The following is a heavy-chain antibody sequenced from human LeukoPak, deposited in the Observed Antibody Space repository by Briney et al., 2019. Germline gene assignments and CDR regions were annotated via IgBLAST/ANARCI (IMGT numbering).Heavy chain of an antibody. V-gene: IGHV4-4*02. CDR1: GGSISSSNW. CDR3: ARVPRDYVWGSYRYLDY. D-gene: IGHD3-16*02. Sequence: PSETLSLTCAVSGGSISSSNWWSWVRQPPGKGLEWIGEIYHSGSTNYNPSLKSRVTISVDKSKNQFSLKLSSETAADTAVYYCARVPRDYVWGSYRYLDYWGQGTLVTVSS. J-gene: IGHJ4*02. CDR2: IYHSGST.